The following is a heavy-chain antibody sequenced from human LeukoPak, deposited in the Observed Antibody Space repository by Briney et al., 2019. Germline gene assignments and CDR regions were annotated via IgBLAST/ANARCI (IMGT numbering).Heavy chain of an antibody. CDR1: GFTFSSYA. Sequence: GGSLRLSCAASGFTFSSYAMHWVRQAPGKGLEWVAVISYDGSNKYYADSVKGRFTISRDNPKNTLYLQMNSLRAEDTAVYFCAKRGVVIRVVLVGFHKEAYYFDSWGQGARVTVSS. CDR3: AKRGVVIRVVLVGFHKEAYYFDS. CDR2: ISYDGSNK. J-gene: IGHJ4*02. V-gene: IGHV3-30*04. D-gene: IGHD2-21*01.